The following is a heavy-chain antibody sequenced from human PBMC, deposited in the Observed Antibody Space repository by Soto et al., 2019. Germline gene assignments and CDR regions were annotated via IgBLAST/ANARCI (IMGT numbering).Heavy chain of an antibody. D-gene: IGHD3-22*01. CDR3: ARENYYDGSGYYYYFDY. J-gene: IGHJ4*01. CDR2: IFHSGGT. CDR1: GYSISSDYS. V-gene: IGHV4-38-2*02. Sequence: SETLSLTCAVSGYSISSDYSWGWIRQPPGKGLEWLGSIFHSGGTYYNPSLKSRVTISLDTSQNHFSLKLSSVTAADTAVYYCARENYYDGSGYYYYFDYWGHGTLVTVSS.